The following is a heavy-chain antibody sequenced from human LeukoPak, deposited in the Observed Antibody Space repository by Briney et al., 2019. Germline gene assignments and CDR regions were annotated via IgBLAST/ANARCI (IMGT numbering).Heavy chain of an antibody. CDR1: GXXXXXXY. J-gene: IGHJ3*02. CDR3: AGRLWRRDGYNLSAFDI. Sequence: SETLSLTCTVSGXXXXXXYXXXXXXPXXXXLXXXXXXXYSGSXNYNPSLKSRVTISVDTSKNQFSLKLSSVTAADTAVYYCAGRLWRRDGYNLSAFDIWGQGTMVTVSS. CDR2: XXYSGSX. D-gene: IGHD5-24*01. V-gene: IGHV4-59*01.